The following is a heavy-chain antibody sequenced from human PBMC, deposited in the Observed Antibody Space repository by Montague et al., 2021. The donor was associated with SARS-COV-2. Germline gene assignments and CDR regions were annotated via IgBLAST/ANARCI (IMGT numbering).Heavy chain of an antibody. D-gene: IGHD3-10*02. CDR2: VYSDEST. V-gene: IGHV4-59*02. Sequence: SETLSLTCTVSGASVSSSDWGWIRQPPGKGLEWIGYVYSDESTDYNPSLKSRATISIDTSKNQLSLKVRSVTAADTAVYYCAGETMSADAFDFWGQGTMVTVSS. J-gene: IGHJ3*01. CDR3: AGETMSADAFDF. CDR1: GASVSSSD.